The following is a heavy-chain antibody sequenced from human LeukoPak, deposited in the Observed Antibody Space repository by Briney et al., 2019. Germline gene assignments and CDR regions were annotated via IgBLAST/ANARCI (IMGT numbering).Heavy chain of an antibody. J-gene: IGHJ4*02. CDR1: GIIFSNYN. CDR3: ARDGFLGPVTAYLDY. CDR2: VANDGTST. V-gene: IGHV3-74*01. D-gene: IGHD2-21*02. Sequence: PGGSLRLSCAASGIIFSNYNMHWVRQVPGKGLVWVSGVANDGTSTTYADSVKGRFTTSRDNAKNTVYLQMDSLGAEDTAVYYCARDGFLGPVTAYLDYWGQGTPVTVSS.